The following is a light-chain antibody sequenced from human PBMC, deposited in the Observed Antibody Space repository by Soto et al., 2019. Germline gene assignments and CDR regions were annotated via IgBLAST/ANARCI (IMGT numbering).Light chain of an antibody. CDR3: QQYDSVFT. Sequence: DIQMTQSPSSLSASVGDRVTITRQASQGSTNYLNWYQQKPGKAPKLLIYGASNLETGGPSRFSGSGSGTDFTFTISSLQAEDIATYFCQQYDSVFTFGQGTRLEI. CDR1: QGSTNY. J-gene: IGKJ5*01. CDR2: GAS. V-gene: IGKV1-33*01.